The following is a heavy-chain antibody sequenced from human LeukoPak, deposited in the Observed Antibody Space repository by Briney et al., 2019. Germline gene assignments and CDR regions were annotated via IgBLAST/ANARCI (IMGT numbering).Heavy chain of an antibody. Sequence: PGGSLRLSCAASGFTFSSYAMSWVRQAPGKGLEWVSAISGSGGSTYYADSVKGRFTISRDNSKNTLYLQMNSLRAEDTAVYYCAKGSVLLWFGECYFDYWGQGTLVTVSS. V-gene: IGHV3-23*01. CDR2: ISGSGGST. D-gene: IGHD3-10*01. J-gene: IGHJ4*02. CDR3: AKGSVLLWFGECYFDY. CDR1: GFTFSSYA.